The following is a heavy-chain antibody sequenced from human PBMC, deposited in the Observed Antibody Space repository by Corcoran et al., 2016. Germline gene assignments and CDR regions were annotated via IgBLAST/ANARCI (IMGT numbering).Heavy chain of an antibody. V-gene: IGHV4-61*01. CDR2: IYYSGST. CDR3: ARGVNYDYVWGSYRLKYGLDV. Sequence: QVQLQESGPGLVKPSETLSLTCTVSGGSVNSGSYYWSWIRQPPGKGLEWIGYIYYSGSTNYTPSLKSRVTISIDTSKNQFSLKLSSVTAADTAVYYCARGVNYDYVWGSYRLKYGLDVWGQGTTVTVSS. D-gene: IGHD3-16*02. CDR1: GGSVNSGSYY. J-gene: IGHJ6*02.